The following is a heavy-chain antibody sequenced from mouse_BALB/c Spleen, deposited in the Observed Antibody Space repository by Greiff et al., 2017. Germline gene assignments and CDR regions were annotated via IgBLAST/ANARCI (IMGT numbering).Heavy chain of an antibody. CDR2: IDTSDSYT. J-gene: IGHJ4*01. CDR3: ARRDYGYDGYYAMDY. Sequence: VKLQQPGAELVMPGASVKMSCKASGYTFTDYWMHWVQQRPGQGLEWIGAIDTSDSYTSYNQKFKGKATLPVDESSSTAYMQLSSLTSEDSAVYYCARRDYGYDGYYAMDYWGQGTSVTVSS. CDR1: GYTFTDYW. V-gene: IGHV1-69*01. D-gene: IGHD2-2*01.